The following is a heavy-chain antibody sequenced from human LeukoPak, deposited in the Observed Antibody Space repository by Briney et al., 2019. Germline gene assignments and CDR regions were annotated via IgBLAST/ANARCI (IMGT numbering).Heavy chain of an antibody. CDR2: INTNSGGT. J-gene: IGHJ5*02. Sequence: ASVKVSCKASGYTFTGYYMRWVRQAPGQGLEWMGWINTNSGGTNYAQKFQGRVTMTRDTSIATAYMEVDSLTSDDTAVYYCARESAWWATNCLAPADWLDPWGQGTLVIVSS. CDR3: ARESAWWATNCLAPADWLDP. CDR1: GYTFTGYY. V-gene: IGHV1-2*02. D-gene: IGHD2-2*01.